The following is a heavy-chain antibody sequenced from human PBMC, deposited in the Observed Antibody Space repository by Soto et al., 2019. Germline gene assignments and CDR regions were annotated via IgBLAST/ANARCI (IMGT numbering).Heavy chain of an antibody. J-gene: IGHJ4*02. V-gene: IGHV3-21*01. CDR1: GFTFSSYS. Sequence: EVQLVESGGGLVKPGGSLRLSCAASGFTFSSYSMNWVRQAPGKGLEWVSSISSSSSYIYYADSVKGRFTISRDNAKNSLYLQMNSLRAEDTAVYYCARQKAVAGPFDYWGQGTLVNVSS. D-gene: IGHD6-19*01. CDR2: ISSSSSYI. CDR3: ARQKAVAGPFDY.